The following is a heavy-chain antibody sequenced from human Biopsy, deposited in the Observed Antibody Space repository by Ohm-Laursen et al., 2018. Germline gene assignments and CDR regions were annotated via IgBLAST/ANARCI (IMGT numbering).Heavy chain of an antibody. J-gene: IGHJ6*02. D-gene: IGHD2/OR15-2a*01. CDR3: ARATNSTGWPYYYFYGMDV. CDR2: IYYSGST. V-gene: IGHV4-59*01. CDR1: GGSISSDC. Sequence: ETLSLTCIVSGGSISSDCWSWIRQTPGKGLEWIGYIYYSGSTNYNPSLKSRVTISVDTSKNQFSLRLNSVTAADTAVYYCARATNSTGWPYYYFYGMDVWGQGTTVTVSS.